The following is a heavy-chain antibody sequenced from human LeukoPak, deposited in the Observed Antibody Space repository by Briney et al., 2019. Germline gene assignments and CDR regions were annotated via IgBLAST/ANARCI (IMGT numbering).Heavy chain of an antibody. CDR2: IYSGGST. Sequence: GGSLRLSCAASGFTVSSNYMSWVRQAPGKGLEWVSAIYSGGSTYYADSVKGRFTISRDNSKNTLYLQMNSLRAEDTAVYYCAREEYGDYVGYFDYWGQGTLVTVSS. CDR1: GFTVSSNY. V-gene: IGHV3-66*02. D-gene: IGHD4-17*01. CDR3: AREEYGDYVGYFDY. J-gene: IGHJ4*02.